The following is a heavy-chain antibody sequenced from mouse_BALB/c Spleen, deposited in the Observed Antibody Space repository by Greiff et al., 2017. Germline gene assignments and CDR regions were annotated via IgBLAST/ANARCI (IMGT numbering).Heavy chain of an antibody. Sequence: VQLQQSGPGLVQPSQSLSITCTVSGFSLTSYGVHWVRQSPGKGLEWLGVIWSGGSTDYNAAFISRLSISKDNSKSQVFFKMNSLQANDTAIYYCARNRGLYYDYIYYAMDYWGQGTSVTVSS. CDR2: IWSGGST. J-gene: IGHJ4*01. CDR1: GFSLTSYG. V-gene: IGHV2-2*02. D-gene: IGHD2-4*01. CDR3: ARNRGLYYDYIYYAMDY.